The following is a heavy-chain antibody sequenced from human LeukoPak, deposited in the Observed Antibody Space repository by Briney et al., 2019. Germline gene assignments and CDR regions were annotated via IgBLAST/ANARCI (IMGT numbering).Heavy chain of an antibody. Sequence: TGGSLRLSCAASGFTFSDYYMSWIRQAPGEGLEWVSYFSSSGHYTNYADSVKGRFTISRDNSKNSLSLQMNSLRAEDTAVYYCARMYYYDGSGRHFDYWGQGTLVTVSS. CDR2: FSSSGHYT. CDR1: GFTFSDYY. D-gene: IGHD3-22*01. J-gene: IGHJ4*02. V-gene: IGHV3-11*03. CDR3: ARMYYYDGSGRHFDY.